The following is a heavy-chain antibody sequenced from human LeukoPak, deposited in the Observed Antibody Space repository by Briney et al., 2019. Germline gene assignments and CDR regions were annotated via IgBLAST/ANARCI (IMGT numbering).Heavy chain of an antibody. D-gene: IGHD4-17*01. J-gene: IGHJ3*02. CDR1: GFSVSNKY. CDR2: IYSGGTT. Sequence: PGGSLRLSCEASGFSVSNKYMTWVRQAPGKGLEWVSVIYSGGTTYYGDSVEGRFTISRDNSRNTLNLQMNSLRAEDTAVYFCARGQSGDPAFDIWGQGTMVTVSS. V-gene: IGHV3-53*01. CDR3: ARGQSGDPAFDI.